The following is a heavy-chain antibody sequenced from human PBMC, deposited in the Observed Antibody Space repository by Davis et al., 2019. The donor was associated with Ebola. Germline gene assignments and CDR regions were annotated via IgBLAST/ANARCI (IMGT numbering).Heavy chain of an antibody. Sequence: PSETLSLTCTVSGGSISSYYWSWTRQPAGKGLEWIGRIYTSGSTNYNPSLKSRVTMSVDTSKNQFSLKLNSVTAADTAVYYCAREGYQLRHYYYYGMDVWGQGTTVTVSS. J-gene: IGHJ6*02. V-gene: IGHV4-4*07. CDR2: IYTSGST. D-gene: IGHD2-2*01. CDR3: AREGYQLRHYYYYGMDV. CDR1: GGSISSYY.